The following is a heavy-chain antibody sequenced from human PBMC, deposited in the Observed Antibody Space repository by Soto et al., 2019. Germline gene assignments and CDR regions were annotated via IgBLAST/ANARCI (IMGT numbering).Heavy chain of an antibody. CDR3: AHRYTGSYFDY. CDR1: GFSLSTNGVG. J-gene: IGHJ4*02. V-gene: IGHV2-5*02. Sequence: SGPTMVNPTQTLTLTCTFSGFSLSTNGVGVGWIRQPPGKALEGLALIYWDDDKRYSSSLKTRLTITKDTSQNQVVLTMTNMDPVDTSTYYCAHRYTGSYFDYWGQGTMVTVSS. D-gene: IGHD1-26*01. CDR2: IYWDDDK.